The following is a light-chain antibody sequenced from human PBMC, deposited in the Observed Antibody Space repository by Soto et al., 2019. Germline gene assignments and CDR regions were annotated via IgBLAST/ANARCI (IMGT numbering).Light chain of an antibody. Sequence: QSALTQPASVSGSPGQSITISCTGTSNDIGTYRYVSWYQQHPGKVPKLIIFEVSDRPSGVSHRFSGSKSGNTASLTISGIQAEDEADYYCTSSTTSSTLVFGGGTKLTVL. J-gene: IGLJ3*02. CDR1: SNDIGTYRY. CDR2: EVS. V-gene: IGLV2-14*01. CDR3: TSSTTSSTLV.